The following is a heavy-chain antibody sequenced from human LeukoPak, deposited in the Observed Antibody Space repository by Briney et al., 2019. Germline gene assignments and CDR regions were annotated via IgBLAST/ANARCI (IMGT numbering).Heavy chain of an antibody. V-gene: IGHV1-18*01. CDR3: ARAARDPMDIVVVPAAIDHYYYYGMDV. CDR2: ISAYNGNT. J-gene: IGHJ6*02. Sequence: GASVKVSCKASGYTFTSYGISWVRQAPGQGLEWMGWISAYNGNTNYAQKLQGRVTMTTDTSTSTAYMELRSLRSDDTAVYYCARAARDPMDIVVVPAAIDHYYYYGMDVWGQGTTVTVSS. CDR1: GYTFTSYG. D-gene: IGHD2-2*03.